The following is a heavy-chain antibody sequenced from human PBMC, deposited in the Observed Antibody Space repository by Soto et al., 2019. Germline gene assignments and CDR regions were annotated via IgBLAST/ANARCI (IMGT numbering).Heavy chain of an antibody. J-gene: IGHJ6*03. V-gene: IGHV4-59*01. Sequence: SETLSLTCTVSGGSISSYYWSWIRQPPGKGLEWIGYIYYSGSTDYNPSLKSRVTISVDRSKNQFSLKLSSVTAADTAVYFCARASLGYCSSTSCYVYYYYMDVWGKGTTVTVSS. CDR3: ARASLGYCSSTSCYVYYYYMDV. D-gene: IGHD2-2*01. CDR2: IYYSGST. CDR1: GGSISSYY.